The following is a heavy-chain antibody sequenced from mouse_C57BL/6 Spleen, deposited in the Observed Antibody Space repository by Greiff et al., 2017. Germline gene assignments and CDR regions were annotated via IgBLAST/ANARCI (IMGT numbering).Heavy chain of an antibody. CDR2: IDPSASYT. V-gene: IGHV1-69*01. Sequence: QVQLQQPGAELVMPGASVKLSCKASGYTFTSYWMHWVKQRPGQGLEWIGEIDPSASYTNYNQKFKGKSTLTVDKSSSTSYMQLSSLTSEDSSVYDCARLEIRGNGRGQGTTLTVAS. CDR1: GYTFTSYW. J-gene: IGHJ2*01. D-gene: IGHD1-2*01. CDR3: ARLEIRGNG.